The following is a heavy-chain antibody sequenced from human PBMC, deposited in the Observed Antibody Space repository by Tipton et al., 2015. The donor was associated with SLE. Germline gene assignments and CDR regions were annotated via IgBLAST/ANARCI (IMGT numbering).Heavy chain of an antibody. D-gene: IGHD3-10*01. CDR2: ISRNGNSI. V-gene: IGHV3-9*03. CDR3: AKVDFGDNLGASDF. Sequence: SLRLSCVASGFTFDDYAMHWVRQAPGKGLEWVSGISRNGNSIGYADSVKGRFTISRDNAKNSLYLQMNSLRTEDMALYYCAKVDFGDNLGASDFWGQGTMVTVSS. CDR1: GFTFDDYA. J-gene: IGHJ3*01.